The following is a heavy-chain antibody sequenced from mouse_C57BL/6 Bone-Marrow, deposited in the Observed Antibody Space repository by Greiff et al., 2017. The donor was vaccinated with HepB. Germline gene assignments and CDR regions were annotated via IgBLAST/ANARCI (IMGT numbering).Heavy chain of an antibody. Sequence: VQLQQSGGGLVQPGESLKLSCESNEYEFPSHDMSWVRKTPEKRLELVAAINSDGGSTYYPDTMERRFIISRDNTKKTLYLQMSSLRSEDTALYYCARRGYGYDHYAMDYWGQGTSVTVSS. CDR2: INSDGGST. CDR1: EYEFPSHD. D-gene: IGHD2-2*01. CDR3: ARRGYGYDHYAMDY. J-gene: IGHJ4*01. V-gene: IGHV5-2*01.